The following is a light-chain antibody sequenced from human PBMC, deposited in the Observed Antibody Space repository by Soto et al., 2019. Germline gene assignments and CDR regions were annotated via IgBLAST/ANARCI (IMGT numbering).Light chain of an antibody. Sequence: EIVLTQSPATLSLSPGERATLSCGASQNVSNSYLAWYQQKPGLAPRLLIYDASSRAIGIPDRFSGSGSGADFTHTIGRLEPEDFAVYYCQQYGTSRWTFGQGTKVEIK. V-gene: IGKV3D-20*01. CDR2: DAS. J-gene: IGKJ1*01. CDR1: QNVSNSY. CDR3: QQYGTSRWT.